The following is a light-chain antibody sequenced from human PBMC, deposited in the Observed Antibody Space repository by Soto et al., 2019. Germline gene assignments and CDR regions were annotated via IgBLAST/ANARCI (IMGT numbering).Light chain of an antibody. CDR1: QSLLHRTGRNY. CDR3: KQALQTPLT. CDR2: LGS. Sequence: EIEMTQSPLSLAVTPGEPASISCRSSQSLLHRTGRNYLAWYLKKPGQSPQLLIYLGSNRASGVPDRFSGSGSGTYFTLKISRVEAEDVGIYYCKQALQTPLTFGGGTKVELK. J-gene: IGKJ4*01. V-gene: IGKV2-28*01.